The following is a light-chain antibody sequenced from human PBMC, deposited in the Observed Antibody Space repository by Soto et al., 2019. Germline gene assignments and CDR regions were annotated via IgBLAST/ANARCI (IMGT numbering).Light chain of an antibody. CDR3: SSYTSSSTPYV. J-gene: IGLJ1*01. CDR2: DVS. V-gene: IGLV2-14*01. CDR1: SSDFGDYNY. Sequence: QSALTKPASVSGSPGQSITISCTGTSSDFGDYNYVSWYQQHPGKAPKLMIYDVSSRSSGVSARFSGSKSGNTASLTISGLQADDEADYYCSSYTSSSTPYVFGTGTKLTVL.